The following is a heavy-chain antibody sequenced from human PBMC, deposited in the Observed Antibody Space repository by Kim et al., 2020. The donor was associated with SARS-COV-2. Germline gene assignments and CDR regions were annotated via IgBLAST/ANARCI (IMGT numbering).Heavy chain of an antibody. CDR1: GYSFTSYW. V-gene: IGHV5-10-1*01. J-gene: IGHJ6*02. D-gene: IGHD3-3*01. Sequence: GESPKISCKGSGYSFTSYWISWVRQMPGKGLEWMGRIDPSDSYTNYSPSFQGHVTISADKSISTAYLQWSSLKASDTAMYYCARTTYYDFWSPEVWGQGTTVTVSS. CDR3: ARTTYYDFWSPEV. CDR2: IDPSDSYT.